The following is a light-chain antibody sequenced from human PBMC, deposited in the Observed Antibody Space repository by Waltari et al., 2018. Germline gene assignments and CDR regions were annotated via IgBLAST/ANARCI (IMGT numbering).Light chain of an antibody. CDR3: QQGYSTGT. CDR1: QNNGNY. CDR2: AAS. Sequence: IQMTQSPASLSASLADRVPITCRARQNNGNYLNWYQQNSGRAPKLLIYAASNWQRGVPSRFIGSGSGTDFTLTISGLQPEDVGVYYCQQGYSTGTFGQGTKVESK. J-gene: IGKJ1*01. V-gene: IGKV1-39*01.